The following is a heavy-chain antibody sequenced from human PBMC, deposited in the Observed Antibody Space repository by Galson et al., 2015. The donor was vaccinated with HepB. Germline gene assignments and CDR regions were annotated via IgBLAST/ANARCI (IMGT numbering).Heavy chain of an antibody. D-gene: IGHD2-2*01. J-gene: IGHJ5*02. Sequence: SLRLSCAASGFTFSSYAMHWVRQAPGKGLEWVAVISYDGSNRYYADSVKGRFTISRDNSKNTLYLQMNSLRAEDTAVYYCAALQSDCSSTSCYYWAWGQGTLVTVSS. CDR2: ISYDGSNR. V-gene: IGHV3-30*04. CDR1: GFTFSSYA. CDR3: AALQSDCSSTSCYYWA.